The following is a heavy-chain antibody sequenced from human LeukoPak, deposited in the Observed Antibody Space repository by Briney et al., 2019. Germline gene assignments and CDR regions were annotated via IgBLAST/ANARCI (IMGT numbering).Heavy chain of an antibody. CDR2: IYTSGST. V-gene: IGHV4-4*07. CDR1: GGSISSYY. D-gene: IGHD3-16*01. CDR3: ARGPAGKGAPTLYYFDY. Sequence: SETLSLTCTVPGGSISSYYWSWIRQPAGKGLGWIGRIYTSGSTNYNPSLKSRVTMSVDTSKNQFSLKLSSVTAADTAVYYCARGPAGKGAPTLYYFDYWGQGTLVTVSS. J-gene: IGHJ4*02.